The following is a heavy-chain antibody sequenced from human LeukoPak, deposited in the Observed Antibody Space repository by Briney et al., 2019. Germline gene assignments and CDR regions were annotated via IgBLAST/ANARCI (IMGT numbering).Heavy chain of an antibody. CDR3: ARGGYYYDSSGYYPV. CDR1: GFTFGSYG. Sequence: GGSLRLSCAASGFTFGSYGMSWVRQAPGKGLEWVSVIYTDGSSYYADSVKGRFTISRDNSRNTLDLQMNSLGAEDTALYYCARGGYYYDSSGYYPVWGQGTLVTVSS. D-gene: IGHD3-22*01. CDR2: IYTDGSS. V-gene: IGHV3-66*01. J-gene: IGHJ4*02.